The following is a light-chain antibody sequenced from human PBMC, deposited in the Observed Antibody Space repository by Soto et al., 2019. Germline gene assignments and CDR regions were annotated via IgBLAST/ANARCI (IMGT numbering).Light chain of an antibody. CDR2: AAS. CDR1: QGLDRW. V-gene: IGKV1-5*01. Sequence: DIQMTQSPSTVSASVGDRVTITCRASQGLDRWVAWYQQKPGKAPKLLIYAASTLESGVPSRFSATVSGTEFSLTITSLQPEDFATYYCQQLFDSPITFGQGTRLEIK. CDR3: QQLFDSPIT. J-gene: IGKJ5*01.